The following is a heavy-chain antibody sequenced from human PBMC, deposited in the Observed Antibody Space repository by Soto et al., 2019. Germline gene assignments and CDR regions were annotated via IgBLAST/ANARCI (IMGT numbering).Heavy chain of an antibody. D-gene: IGHD3-3*01. Sequence: SETLSLTCTVSGGSISSYYWSWIRQPPGKGLEWIGYIYYSGSTNYNPSLKSRVTISVDTSKNQFSLKLSSVTAADTAVYYCARHSNMKSAYYDFWCGYCTGLEFDYWGQGTLVTVSS. CDR2: IYYSGST. CDR1: GGSISSYY. CDR3: ARHSNMKSAYYDFWCGYCTGLEFDY. J-gene: IGHJ4*02. V-gene: IGHV4-59*08.